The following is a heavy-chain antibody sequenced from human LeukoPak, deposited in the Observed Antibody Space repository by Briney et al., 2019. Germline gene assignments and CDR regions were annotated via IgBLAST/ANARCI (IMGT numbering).Heavy chain of an antibody. J-gene: IGHJ5*02. Sequence: GPVKVSCKVSGHTPTELSMHWVRQAPGKGLEWMGGFDPEDGETIYAQKFQGRVTMTEDTSTDTAYMELSSLRSEDTAVYYCATEAGCGRDCTNGEGWFDPWGQGTLVTVSS. CDR3: ATEAGCGRDCTNGEGWFDP. CDR1: GHTPTELS. D-gene: IGHD2-8*01. CDR2: FDPEDGET. V-gene: IGHV1-24*01.